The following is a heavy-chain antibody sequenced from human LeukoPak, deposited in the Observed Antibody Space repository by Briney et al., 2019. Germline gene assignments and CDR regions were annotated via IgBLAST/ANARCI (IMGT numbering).Heavy chain of an antibody. D-gene: IGHD3-16*01. CDR2: IRVYNGNT. J-gene: IGHJ3*02. Sequence: ASVKVSCKASGYTFTSYGINWVRQAPGQGLEWMGWIRVYNGNTNYAQKLQGRVTMTTDTSTSTAYMELRSLRSDDTAVFYCARDRLWGEDDALDIWGQGTRVTVSS. CDR3: ARDRLWGEDDALDI. V-gene: IGHV1-18*01. CDR1: GYTFTSYG.